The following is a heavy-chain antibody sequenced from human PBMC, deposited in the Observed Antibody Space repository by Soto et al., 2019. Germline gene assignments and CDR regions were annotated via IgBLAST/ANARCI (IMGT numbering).Heavy chain of an antibody. V-gene: IGHV3-33*01. Sequence: GGSLRLSCAASGFTFSSYGMHWVRQAPGKGLEWVAVIWYDGSNKYYADSVKGRFTISRDNSKNTLYLQMNSLRAEDTAVYYCARDWLGYCISTSCYADRGYYGMDVWGQGTTVTVSS. CDR2: IWYDGSNK. D-gene: IGHD2-2*01. CDR1: GFTFSSYG. CDR3: ARDWLGYCISTSCYADRGYYGMDV. J-gene: IGHJ6*02.